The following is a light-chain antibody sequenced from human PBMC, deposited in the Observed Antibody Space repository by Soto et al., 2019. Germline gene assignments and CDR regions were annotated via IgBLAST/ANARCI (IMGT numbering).Light chain of an antibody. J-gene: IGKJ2*01. CDR3: QQYYSYPYP. V-gene: IGKV1-8*01. CDR1: QGISSY. Sequence: AIRMTQSPSSFSASTGDRVTITCRASQGISSYLAWYQQKPGKAPKLLIYAASTLQSVVPSRFSGSRSGTDFTLTISCLQSDDFSTYYFQQYYSYPYPFGQGTKLEIK. CDR2: AAS.